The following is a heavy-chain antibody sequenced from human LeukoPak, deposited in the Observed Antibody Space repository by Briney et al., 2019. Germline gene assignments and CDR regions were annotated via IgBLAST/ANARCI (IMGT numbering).Heavy chain of an antibody. Sequence: ASETQSLTCAVYGGSLSGYYWSWIRQPPGKGLEWIGEINHSGSTNYNPSLKSRVTISVDTSKNQFSLKLSSVTAADTAVYYCARGSATVTHNFDYWGQGTLVTVSS. D-gene: IGHD4-11*01. CDR1: GGSLSGYY. V-gene: IGHV4-34*01. J-gene: IGHJ4*02. CDR2: INHSGST. CDR3: ARGSATVTHNFDY.